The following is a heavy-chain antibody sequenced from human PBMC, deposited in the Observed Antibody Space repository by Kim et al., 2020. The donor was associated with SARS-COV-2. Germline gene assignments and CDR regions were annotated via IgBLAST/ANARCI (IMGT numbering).Heavy chain of an antibody. CDR1: GYSFTSYW. Sequence: GESLKISCKGSGYSFTSYWISWVRQMPGKGLEWMGRIDPSDSYTNYSPSFQGHVTISADKSISTAYLQWSSLKASDTAMYYCARPHGFGETYNWFDPWGQGTLVTVSS. V-gene: IGHV5-10-1*01. CDR3: ARPHGFGETYNWFDP. J-gene: IGHJ5*02. D-gene: IGHD3-10*01. CDR2: IDPSDSYT.